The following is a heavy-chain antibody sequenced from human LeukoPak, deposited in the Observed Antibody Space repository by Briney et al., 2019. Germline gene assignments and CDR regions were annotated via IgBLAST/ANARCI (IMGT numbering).Heavy chain of an antibody. D-gene: IGHD3-22*01. CDR3: AKDSSDYYFDY. V-gene: IGHV3-23*01. CDR2: ISVSGANT. J-gene: IGHJ4*02. CDR1: GFTFSNYA. Sequence: PGGSLRLSCAASGFTFSNYAMIWVRQAPGKGLEWVSGISVSGANTYYADSVKGRFTISRDNSKNTLYVQLNSLRPDDTAVYYCAKDSSDYYFDYWGQGTLVTVSS.